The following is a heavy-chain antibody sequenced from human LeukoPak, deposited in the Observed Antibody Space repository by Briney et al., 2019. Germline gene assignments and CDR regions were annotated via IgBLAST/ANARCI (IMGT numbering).Heavy chain of an antibody. V-gene: IGHV1-69*05. CDR1: GGTFSSYA. Sequence: GASVKVSCKASGGTFSSYAISWVRQAPGQGLEWMGGIIPIFGTANYAQKFQGRVTITTDESTSTAYMELSSLRSEDTAVYYCARVGYCSSTSCLQNYAFDYWGQGTLVTVSS. CDR2: IIPIFGTA. J-gene: IGHJ4*02. CDR3: ARVGYCSSTSCLQNYAFDY. D-gene: IGHD2-2*01.